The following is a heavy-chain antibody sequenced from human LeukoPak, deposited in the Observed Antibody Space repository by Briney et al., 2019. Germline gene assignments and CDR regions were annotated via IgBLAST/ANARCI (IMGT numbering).Heavy chain of an antibody. CDR3: AKRLGDPRAFDY. CDR1: GFTFSNYA. CDR2: ISGTSGTI. V-gene: IGHV3-23*01. D-gene: IGHD2-21*02. J-gene: IGHJ4*02. Sequence: GGSLRLSCAASGFTFSNYAMSWVRQAPGKGLEWVSGISGTSGTINYAAPVKGRFTISRDNSKNTLYLQMNSLRVDDMAVYYCAKRLGDPRAFDYWGEGTLVTVSS.